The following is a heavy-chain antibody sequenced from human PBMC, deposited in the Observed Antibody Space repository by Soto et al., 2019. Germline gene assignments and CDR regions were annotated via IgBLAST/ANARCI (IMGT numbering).Heavy chain of an antibody. J-gene: IGHJ6*02. CDR1: GYSFTSYW. Sequence: GESLKISCQGSGYSFTSYWIGWVRQMPGKGLEWMGIIYPGDSDTRYSPSFQGQVTISADKSISTAYLQWSSLKASDTAMYYCAIGVGPVYYYYGMDVWGQGTTVTVSS. D-gene: IGHD3-10*01. CDR3: AIGVGPVYYYYGMDV. V-gene: IGHV5-51*01. CDR2: IYPGDSDT.